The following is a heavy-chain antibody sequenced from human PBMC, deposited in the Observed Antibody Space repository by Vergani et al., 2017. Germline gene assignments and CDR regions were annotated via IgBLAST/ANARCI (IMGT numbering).Heavy chain of an antibody. D-gene: IGHD4-17*01. CDR1: GGSISSSSYY. CDR2: IYYSGST. J-gene: IGHJ4*02. CDR3: ARAGDYGDYPPSYYFDY. Sequence: QLQLQESGPGLVKPSETLSLTCTVSGGSISSSSYYWGWIRQPPGKGLEWIGSIYYSGSTYYNPSLKSRVTISVDRSKNQFSLKLSSVTAADTAVYYCARAGDYGDYPPSYYFDYWGQGTLVTVSS. V-gene: IGHV4-39*07.